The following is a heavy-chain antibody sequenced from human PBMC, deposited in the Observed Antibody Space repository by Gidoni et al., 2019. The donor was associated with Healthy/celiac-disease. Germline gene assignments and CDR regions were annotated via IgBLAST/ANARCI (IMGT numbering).Heavy chain of an antibody. CDR2: ISWNSGSI. CDR3: AKDRYSNYYYGMDV. CDR1: GFTFDDYA. Sequence: EVQLVESGGGLVQPGRSLRLSCAASGFTFDDYAMHWVRQAPGKGLEWVSGISWNSGSIGYADSVKGRFTISRDNAKNSLYLQMNSLRAEDTALYYCAKDRYSNYYYGMDVWGQGTTVTVSS. D-gene: IGHD4-4*01. V-gene: IGHV3-9*01. J-gene: IGHJ6*02.